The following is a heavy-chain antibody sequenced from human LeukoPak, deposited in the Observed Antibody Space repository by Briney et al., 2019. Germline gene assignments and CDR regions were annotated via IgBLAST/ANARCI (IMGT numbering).Heavy chain of an antibody. CDR2: IYYSGST. D-gene: IGHD6-13*01. CDR1: GGSISSYY. CDR3: VRQQLVLGGAFDI. J-gene: IGHJ3*02. Sequence: SETLSLTCTVSGGSISSYYWSWILQPPGKGLEWIGYIYYSGSTNYNPSLKSRVTISVDTSKNQFSLKLSSVTAADTAVYYCVRQQLVLGGAFDIWGQGTMVTVSS. V-gene: IGHV4-59*08.